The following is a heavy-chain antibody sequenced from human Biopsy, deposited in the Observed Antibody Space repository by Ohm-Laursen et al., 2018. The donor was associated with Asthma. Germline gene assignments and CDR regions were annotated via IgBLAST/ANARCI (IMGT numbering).Heavy chain of an antibody. J-gene: IGHJ4*02. V-gene: IGHV1-69*13. CDR1: GGTFNTYV. D-gene: IGHD2-2*01. CDR2: INSVFGTT. Sequence: GASVKVSCKPLGGTFNTYVIGWVRQAPGQGLEGMGGINSVFGTTTYPQKFQDRVTITADDSTSTVYTELSSLRSEDTAVYYCARKAGPCISRTCYSLDFWGQGTLVTVSS. CDR3: ARKAGPCISRTCYSLDF.